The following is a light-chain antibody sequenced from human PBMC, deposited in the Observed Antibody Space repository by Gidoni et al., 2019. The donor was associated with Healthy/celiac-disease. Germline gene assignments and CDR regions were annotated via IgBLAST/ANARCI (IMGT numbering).Light chain of an antibody. V-gene: IGLV2-23*01. CDR3: CSYAGSSTAV. Sequence: QSALTQPASVSGSPGQSITLSCTGTSSDVGSYNLVSWYQQHPGKAPKLMIYAGSKRASGVSNRFSGSKSGNTASLTISGLQAEDEADYYCCSYAGSSTAVFGGGTQLTVL. CDR2: AGS. J-gene: IGLJ7*01. CDR1: SSDVGSYNL.